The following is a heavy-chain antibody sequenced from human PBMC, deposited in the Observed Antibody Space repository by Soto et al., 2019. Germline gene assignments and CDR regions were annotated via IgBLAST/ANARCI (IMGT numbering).Heavy chain of an antibody. J-gene: IGHJ4*02. CDR1: GYTFTRYH. CDR3: ARGLDGSGS. Sequence: ASVKVSCKASGYTFTRYHMHWVRQAPGQGLEWMGVINPSTTTTYAQKFQGRVTMSVDTSKNQFSLKLSSVTAADTAVYYCARGLDGSGSWSQGTLVTVSS. CDR2: INPSTTT. D-gene: IGHD3-10*01. V-gene: IGHV1-46*01.